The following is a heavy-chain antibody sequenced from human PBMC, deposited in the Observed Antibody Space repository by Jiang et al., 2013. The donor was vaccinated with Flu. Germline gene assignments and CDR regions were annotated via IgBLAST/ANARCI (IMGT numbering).Heavy chain of an antibody. V-gene: IGHV1-3*01. CDR2: INAGNGNT. D-gene: IGHD1-26*01. Sequence: TSYAMHWVRQAPGQRLEWMGWINAGNGNTKYSQKFQGRVTITRDTSASTAYMELSSLRSEDTAVYYCARSRLYSGSYLHFDYWGQGTLVTVSS. CDR3: ARSRLYSGSYLHFDY. J-gene: IGHJ4*02. CDR1: TSYA.